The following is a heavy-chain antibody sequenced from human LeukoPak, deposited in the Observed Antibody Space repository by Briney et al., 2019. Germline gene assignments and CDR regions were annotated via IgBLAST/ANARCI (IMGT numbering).Heavy chain of an antibody. Sequence: GGSLRLSCAASGFTFSDYYMSWIRQAPGKGLEWVSYISSSGSTIYYADSVKGRFTISRDNAKNSLYLQMNSLRAEDTAVYYCARDRASYDFWSGYHTTDAFDIWGQGTMVTVSS. CDR3: ARDRASYDFWSGYHTTDAFDI. V-gene: IGHV3-11*01. CDR1: GFTFSDYY. J-gene: IGHJ3*02. CDR2: ISSSGSTI. D-gene: IGHD3-3*01.